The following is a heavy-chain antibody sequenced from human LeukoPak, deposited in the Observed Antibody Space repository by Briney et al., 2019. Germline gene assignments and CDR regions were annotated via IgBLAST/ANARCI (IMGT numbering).Heavy chain of an antibody. V-gene: IGHV3-21*01. CDR3: VRDYGGSSGAFDL. Sequence: GGSLRLSCRASGFIFSSYALNWVRRGPGQGLEWASSISSSSGDIYYTDSVKGRFTISRDNARKSLYLQMNGLRVEDTAVYYCVRDYGGSSGAFDLWGQGTMVTVSS. CDR2: ISSSSGDI. J-gene: IGHJ3*01. D-gene: IGHD4-23*01. CDR1: GFIFSSYA.